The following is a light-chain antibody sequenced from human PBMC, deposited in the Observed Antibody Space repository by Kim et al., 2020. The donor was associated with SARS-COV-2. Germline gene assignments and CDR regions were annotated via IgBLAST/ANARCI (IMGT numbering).Light chain of an antibody. CDR2: RNN. CDR1: SSNIGNNI. V-gene: IGLV1-44*01. Sequence: ELTQPPSASGTPGQRVTISCSGNSSNIGNNIVNWYQQLPGTAPKPLIYRNNQRPSGVPARFSGSKSGTSASLAISGLQSEDEADYHCATWDDSLSGPVFGGGTQLTVL. CDR3: ATWDDSLSGPV. J-gene: IGLJ3*02.